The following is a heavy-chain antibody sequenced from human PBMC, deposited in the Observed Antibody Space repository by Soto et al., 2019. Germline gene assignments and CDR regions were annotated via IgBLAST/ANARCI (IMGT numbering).Heavy chain of an antibody. D-gene: IGHD3-3*01. CDR2: IYYSGST. CDR3: ARSTIVGRYYLDY. V-gene: IGHV4-59*01. CDR1: GGSISSYY. Sequence: SETLSLTCTVSGGSISSYYWSWIRQPPGKGLEWIGYIYYSGSTNYNPSLKSRVTISVDTSKHQFSLKLSSVTAADTAVYYCARSTIVGRYYLDYWGQGTLVTVSS. J-gene: IGHJ4*02.